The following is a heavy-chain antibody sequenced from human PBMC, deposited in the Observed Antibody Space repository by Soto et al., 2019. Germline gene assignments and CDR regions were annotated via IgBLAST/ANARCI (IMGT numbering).Heavy chain of an antibody. D-gene: IGHD2-2*01. Sequence: GGSLRLSCAASGFTFSSYSMNWVRQAPGKGLEWVSSISSSSSYIYYADSVKGLFTISRDNAKNSLYLQMNSLRAEDTAVYYCARDIVVVPAATPYNWFDPWGQGTLVTVSS. CDR3: ARDIVVVPAATPYNWFDP. CDR2: ISSSSSYI. CDR1: GFTFSSYS. V-gene: IGHV3-21*01. J-gene: IGHJ5*02.